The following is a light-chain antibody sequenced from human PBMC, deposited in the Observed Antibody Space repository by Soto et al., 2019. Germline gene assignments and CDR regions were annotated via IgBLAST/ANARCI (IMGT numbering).Light chain of an antibody. J-gene: IGKJ5*01. CDR2: GAS. V-gene: IGKV3-20*01. CDR3: QQYGSSPQT. CDR1: QSVSRY. Sequence: EIVLTQSPATLSLSPGERATLSCRASQSVSRYLAWYQQKPGQAPRLLIYGASSRATVIPDRFSGSGSGTDFTLTISRLEPEDFAVYYCQQYGSSPQTFGQGTRLEIK.